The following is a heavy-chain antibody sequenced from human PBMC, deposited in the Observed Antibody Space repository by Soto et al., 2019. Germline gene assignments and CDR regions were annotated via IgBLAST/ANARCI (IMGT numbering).Heavy chain of an antibody. CDR3: ARVLYGSGSYYIGV. Sequence: QVQLQESGPGLVKPSQTLSLTCTVSGGSISSGGYYWSWIRQHPGKGLEWIGYIYYSGSTYYNPSLKSRGTISVDTSKNQFSLKLSSVTAADTAVSYCARVLYGSGSYYIGVWGQGTLVTVSS. J-gene: IGHJ4*02. D-gene: IGHD3-10*01. CDR1: GGSISSGGYY. CDR2: IYYSGST. V-gene: IGHV4-31*03.